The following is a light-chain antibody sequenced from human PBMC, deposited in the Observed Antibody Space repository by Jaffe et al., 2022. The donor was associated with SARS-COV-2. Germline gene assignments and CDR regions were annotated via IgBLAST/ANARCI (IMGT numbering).Light chain of an antibody. V-gene: IGKV2-28*01. Sequence: DTVMTQSPLSLPVTPGEPASISCRSSQSLLHSNGYNYLGWYLQKPGQSPQLLIYLGSNRASGVPDRFSGSGSGTDFTLKISRVEAEDVGVYYCMQPLQSPVTFGGGTKVEIK. CDR2: LGS. J-gene: IGKJ4*01. CDR1: QSLLHSNGYNY. CDR3: MQPLQSPVT.